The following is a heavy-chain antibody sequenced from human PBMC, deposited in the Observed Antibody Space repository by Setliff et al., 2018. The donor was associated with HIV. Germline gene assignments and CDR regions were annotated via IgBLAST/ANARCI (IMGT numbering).Heavy chain of an antibody. CDR2: ISGTDGRT. D-gene: IGHD6-13*01. CDR1: GFTFSSYA. J-gene: IGHJ3*01. V-gene: IGHV3-23*01. CDR3: AKGVGVATAGGTLDAFDV. Sequence: GGSLRLSCAASGFTFSSYAMSWVRQAPGKGLEWVSGISGTDGRTYYADSVKGRFTISRDNSKSTLYLQMNSLRAEDTAIYYCAKGVGVATAGGTLDAFDVWGQGTMVTVSS.